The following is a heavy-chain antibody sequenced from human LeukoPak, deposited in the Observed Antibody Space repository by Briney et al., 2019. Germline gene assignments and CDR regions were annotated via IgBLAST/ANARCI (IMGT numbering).Heavy chain of an antibody. CDR1: GFTFDDYA. J-gene: IGHJ4*02. D-gene: IGHD3-22*01. V-gene: IGHV3-43*02. CDR3: AKTPGRYYYDSSGNFDY. CDR2: ISGDGGST. Sequence: GGSMRLSCAAYGFTFDDYAMHWVRQAPGKGLEWVSLISGDGGSTYYADSVKGRFTISRDNSKNSLYLQMNSLRTEDTALYYCAKTPGRYYYDSSGNFDYWGQGTLVTVSS.